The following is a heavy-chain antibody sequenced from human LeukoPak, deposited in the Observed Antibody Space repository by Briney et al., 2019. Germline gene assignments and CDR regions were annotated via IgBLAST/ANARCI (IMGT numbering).Heavy chain of an antibody. J-gene: IGHJ6*03. V-gene: IGHV3-21*01. Sequence: GGSLRLSCAASGFTFSSYSMNWVRQAPGKGLEWVSSISSSSSYIYYADSVKGRFTISRDNAKNSLYLQMNSLRAEDTAVYYCARDPRVPIFEYYYYYMDVWGKGTTVTVSS. CDR2: ISSSSSYI. CDR3: ARDPRVPIFEYYYYYMDV. D-gene: IGHD3-3*01. CDR1: GFTFSSYS.